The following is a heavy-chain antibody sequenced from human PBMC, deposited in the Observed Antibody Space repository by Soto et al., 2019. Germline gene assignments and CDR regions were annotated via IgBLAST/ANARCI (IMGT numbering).Heavy chain of an antibody. J-gene: IGHJ3*02. Sequence: PSETLSLTCAVSGGSISSGGYSWSWIRQPPGKGLEWIGEINHSGSTNYNPSLKSRVTISVDTSKNQFSLKLSSVTAADTAVYYCARGSHILTGYYKFGGNDAFDIWGQGTMVTVSS. CDR3: ARGSHILTGYYKFGGNDAFDI. CDR2: INHSGST. V-gene: IGHV4-30-2*01. D-gene: IGHD3-9*01. CDR1: GGSISSGGYS.